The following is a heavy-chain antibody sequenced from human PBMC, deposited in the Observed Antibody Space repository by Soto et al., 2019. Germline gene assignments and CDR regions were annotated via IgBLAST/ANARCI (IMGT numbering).Heavy chain of an antibody. CDR2: INPNSGGT. Sequence: ASVKVSCKASGYTFTGYYMHWVRQAPGQGLEWMGWINPNSGGTNYAQKFQGWVTMTRDTSISTAYMELSRLRSDDTAVYYCARGVTGTGSISGRSYYYYMDVWGKGTTVTVSS. CDR3: ARGVTGTGSISGRSYYYYMDV. D-gene: IGHD1-7*01. CDR1: GYTFTGYY. J-gene: IGHJ6*03. V-gene: IGHV1-2*04.